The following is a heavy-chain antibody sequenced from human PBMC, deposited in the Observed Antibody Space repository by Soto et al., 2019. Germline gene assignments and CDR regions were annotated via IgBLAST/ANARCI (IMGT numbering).Heavy chain of an antibody. D-gene: IGHD3-10*01. CDR2: IIPLFGTT. CDR1: GDTFKNCV. Sequence: QVQAVQSGVEVRRPGSSVKVSCKASGDTFKNCVISWVRQAPGQGLEWMGGIIPLFGTTDFAQRFRGRLTITTDEPTTTAYMELSRLRSEDTATYCCAAELSFGKLSVVWGQGPTVIVSS. V-gene: IGHV1-69*01. CDR3: AAELSFGKLSVV. J-gene: IGHJ6*02.